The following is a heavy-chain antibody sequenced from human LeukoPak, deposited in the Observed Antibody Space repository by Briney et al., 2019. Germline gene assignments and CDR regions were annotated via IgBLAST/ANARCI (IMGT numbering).Heavy chain of an antibody. CDR1: GGTFSSYA. CDR3: ASGYCSGGSCYEYFDY. V-gene: IGHV1-69*04. Sequence: ASVKVSCKASGGTFSSYAISWVRQASGQGLEWMGRIIPILGIANYAQKFQGRVTITADKSTSTAYMELSSLRSEDTAVYYCASGYCSGGSCYEYFDYWGQGTLVTVSS. J-gene: IGHJ4*02. CDR2: IIPILGIA. D-gene: IGHD2-15*01.